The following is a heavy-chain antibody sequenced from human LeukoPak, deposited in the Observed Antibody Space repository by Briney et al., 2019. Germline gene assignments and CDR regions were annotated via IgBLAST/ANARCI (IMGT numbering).Heavy chain of an antibody. Sequence: SETLSLTCAVSGGSISSYYWSWIRQPPGKGLEWIGRIYTSGSTNYNPSLKSQVTMSVDTSKNQFSLKLSSVTAADTAVYYCARVSMGLDILTGSNWFDPWGQGTLVTVSS. J-gene: IGHJ5*02. D-gene: IGHD3-9*01. CDR2: IYTSGST. CDR3: ARVSMGLDILTGSNWFDP. V-gene: IGHV4-4*07. CDR1: GGSISSYY.